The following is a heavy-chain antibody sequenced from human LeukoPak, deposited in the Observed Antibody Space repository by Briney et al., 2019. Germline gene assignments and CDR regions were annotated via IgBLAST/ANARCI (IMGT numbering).Heavy chain of an antibody. CDR1: GFTFDDYA. J-gene: IGHJ4*02. V-gene: IGHV3-9*01. CDR3: AKLADAVVVVITSDY. CDR2: ISWNSGSI. Sequence: PGGSLRLSCAASGFTFDDYAMHWVRQAPGKGLEWVSGISWNSGSIGYADSVKGRFTISRDNAKNTLYLQMNSLRAEDTAVYYCAKLADAVVVVITSDYWGQGTLVTVSS. D-gene: IGHD3-22*01.